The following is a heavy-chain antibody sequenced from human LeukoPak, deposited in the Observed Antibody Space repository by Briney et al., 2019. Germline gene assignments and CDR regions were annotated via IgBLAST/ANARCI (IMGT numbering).Heavy chain of an antibody. J-gene: IGHJ6*02. CDR2: ISSSSSTI. D-gene: IGHD4-23*01. CDR3: ARVQPPPTVVTPRYYYYGMDV. V-gene: IGHV3-48*02. Sequence: GGSLRLSCAASGFTFSSYSMNWVRQAPGKGLELVSYISSSSSTIYYADSVKGRFTISRDNGKNSLYLQMNSLRDEDTAVYYCARVQPPPTVVTPRYYYYGMDVWGQGTTVTVSS. CDR1: GFTFSSYS.